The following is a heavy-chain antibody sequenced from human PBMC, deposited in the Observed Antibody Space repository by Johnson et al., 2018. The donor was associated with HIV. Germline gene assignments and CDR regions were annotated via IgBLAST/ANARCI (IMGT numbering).Heavy chain of an antibody. J-gene: IGHJ3*02. D-gene: IGHD5-24*01. CDR3: AREGATIEGRSTFDI. V-gene: IGHV3-23*04. Sequence: EQLVESGGGLVQPGGSLRLSCAASGFTFSSYAISWVRQAPGKGLEWVSAISGSGGSTYYADSVTGRFTISRDISKNTLYLQMNSLRAEDTAVYYCAREGATIEGRSTFDIWGPGTMVTVSS. CDR1: GFTFSSYA. CDR2: ISGSGGST.